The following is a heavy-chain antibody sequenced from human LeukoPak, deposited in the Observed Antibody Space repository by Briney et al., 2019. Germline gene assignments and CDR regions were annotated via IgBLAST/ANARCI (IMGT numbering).Heavy chain of an antibody. CDR3: ASRRDSSGYYYAVRNDAFDI. V-gene: IGHV4-30-4*01. Sequence: SETLSLTCTVSGGSVTSVDYSWSWIRQPPGKGLEWIGYIYYSGSTNYNPSFKSRLTISIDTSKHQFSLKLSSVTAADTAVYYCASRRDSSGYYYAVRNDAFDIWGPGTMVTVSS. CDR2: IYYSGST. CDR1: GGSVTSVDYS. D-gene: IGHD3-22*01. J-gene: IGHJ3*02.